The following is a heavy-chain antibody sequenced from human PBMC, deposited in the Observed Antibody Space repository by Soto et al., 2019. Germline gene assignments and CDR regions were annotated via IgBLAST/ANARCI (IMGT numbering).Heavy chain of an antibody. CDR1: GFTFGSYG. CDR2: ISSSSSSI. CDR3: ARGHYVY. J-gene: IGHJ4*02. V-gene: IGHV3-21*01. Sequence: GGSLRLSCAASGFTFGSYGMSWVRQAPGKGLEWVSAISSSSSSIYYADSVKGRFTISRDNAKNSLYLQMNSLRAEDTAVYYCARGHYVYWGQGTLVTVSS.